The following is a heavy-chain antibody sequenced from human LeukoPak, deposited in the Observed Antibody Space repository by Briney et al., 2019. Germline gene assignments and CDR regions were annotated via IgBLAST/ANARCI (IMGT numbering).Heavy chain of an antibody. CDR1: GGSISSSSYY. D-gene: IGHD3-22*01. CDR3: ASSPEDDYYDSSGRPTFFDY. Sequence: SETLSLTCTVSGGSISSSSYYWGWIRQPPGKGLEWIGYIYYSGSTYYNPSLKSRVTISVDTSKNQFSLKLSSVTAADTAVYYCASSPEDDYYDSSGRPTFFDYWGQGTLATVSS. V-gene: IGHV4-30-4*08. CDR2: IYYSGST. J-gene: IGHJ4*02.